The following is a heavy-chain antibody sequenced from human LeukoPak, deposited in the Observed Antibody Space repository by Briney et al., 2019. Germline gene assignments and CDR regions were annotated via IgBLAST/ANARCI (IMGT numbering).Heavy chain of an antibody. CDR1: GFTFSSYG. CDR2: MRYDGSNK. CDR3: AKAAVAGPGGFSFDY. D-gene: IGHD6-19*01. V-gene: IGHV3-30*02. Sequence: GGSLRLSCAAPGFTFSSYGMHWVRQAPGKGLEWVAFMRYDGSNKYYADSVKGRFTISRDNSKNTLYLQTNSLRAEDTAVYYCAKAAVAGPGGFSFDYWGQGTLVTVSS. J-gene: IGHJ4*02.